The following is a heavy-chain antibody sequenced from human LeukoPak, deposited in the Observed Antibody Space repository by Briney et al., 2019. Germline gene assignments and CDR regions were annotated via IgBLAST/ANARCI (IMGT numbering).Heavy chain of an antibody. CDR1: GGSISSYY. D-gene: IGHD4-17*01. V-gene: IGHV4-59*01. J-gene: IGHJ4*02. Sequence: SETLSLTCTVSGGSISSYYWSWIRQPPGKGLEWIGYIYYSGSTNYNPSLKSRVTISVDTSKNQFSLKLSSVTAADTAVYYCARALDGRALFDYWGQGTLVTVSS. CDR3: ARALDGRALFDY. CDR2: IYYSGST.